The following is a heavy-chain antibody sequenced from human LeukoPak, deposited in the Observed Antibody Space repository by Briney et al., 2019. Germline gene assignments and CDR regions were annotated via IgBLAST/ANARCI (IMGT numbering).Heavy chain of an antibody. CDR3: ARDLLGYNYYYMDV. CDR1: GFTFSSYE. CDR2: ISGSGSTI. D-gene: IGHD3-16*02. J-gene: IGHJ6*03. V-gene: IGHV3-48*03. Sequence: GGSLRLSCAASGFTFSSYEMNWVRQAPGKGLEWVSYISGSGSTIYYADSVKGRFTISRDNAKNSLYLQMNSLRAEDTAVYYCARDLLGYNYYYMDVWGKGTTVTVSS.